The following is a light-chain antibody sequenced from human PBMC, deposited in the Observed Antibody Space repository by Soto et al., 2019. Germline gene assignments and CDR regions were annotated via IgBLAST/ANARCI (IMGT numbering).Light chain of an antibody. CDR2: EVS. J-gene: IGLJ1*01. V-gene: IGLV2-8*01. CDR1: SSDVGGYDS. Sequence: QSALTQPPSASGSPGQSVTISCTGTSSDVGGYDSVSWYQQHPGKAPKLMIYEVSKRPSGVPDRFSGSKSANTASLTVSGLQAEDEADYYCSSYAGSNTPDVFGAGTQLTVL. CDR3: SSYAGSNTPDV.